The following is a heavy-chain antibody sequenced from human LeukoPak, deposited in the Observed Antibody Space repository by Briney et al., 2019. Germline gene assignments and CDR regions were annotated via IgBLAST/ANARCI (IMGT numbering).Heavy chain of an antibody. CDR2: IIPILGIA. CDR1: GGTFSSYA. D-gene: IGHD6-19*01. V-gene: IGHV1-69*04. Sequence: GSSVKVSCKASGGTFSSYAISWVRQAPGQGLEWMGRIIPILGIANYAQKFQGRVTITADKSTSTAYMELSSLRSEDTAVYYCASATNFSGSDYWGQGTLVTVSS. CDR3: ASATNFSGSDY. J-gene: IGHJ4*02.